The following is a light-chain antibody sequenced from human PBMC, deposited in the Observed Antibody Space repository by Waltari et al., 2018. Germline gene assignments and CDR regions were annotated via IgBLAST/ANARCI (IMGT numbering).Light chain of an antibody. CDR1: SSDAGGFTY. Sequence: QSALTQPASVSGSPGQSITISCTGTSSDAGGFTYVSWYQQHPGKAPKLMIYDVSNRPSGVSNRFSGSKSGNTASLVISGLQAEDDADYYCSSYTTGSTVVFGGGTKLTVL. J-gene: IGLJ3*02. CDR3: SSYTTGSTVV. V-gene: IGLV2-14*03. CDR2: DVS.